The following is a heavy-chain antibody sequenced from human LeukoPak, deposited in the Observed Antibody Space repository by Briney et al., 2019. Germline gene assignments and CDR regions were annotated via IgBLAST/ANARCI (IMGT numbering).Heavy chain of an antibody. V-gene: IGHV4-59*12. Sequence: SETLSLTCTVSGGSISSYYWSWIRQPPGKGLEWIGYIYYSGSTNYNPSLKSRVIISVDTSKNQFSLKLSSVTAADTAVYYCARELRYDNSDSRAFWGQGTVVTVSS. CDR2: IYYSGST. CDR3: ARELRYDNSDSRAF. D-gene: IGHD3-22*01. CDR1: GGSISSYY. J-gene: IGHJ3*01.